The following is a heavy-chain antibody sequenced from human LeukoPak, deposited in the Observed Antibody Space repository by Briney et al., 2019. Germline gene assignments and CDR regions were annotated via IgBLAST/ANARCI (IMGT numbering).Heavy chain of an antibody. CDR3: ASVFQCSRANWRRGEWFDP. J-gene: IGHJ5*02. D-gene: IGHD2-2*01. V-gene: IGHV1-8*01. Sequence: ASVTLSCKASGYTFTSYDINWVRQATGQGLEWMGWMNPDSGNTGYAQNFQGRVTMTRDASINTAYMELSSLRSEDTAMYYCASVFQCSRANWRRGEWFDPGAERTLVTVSS. CDR1: GYTFTSYD. CDR2: MNPDSGNT.